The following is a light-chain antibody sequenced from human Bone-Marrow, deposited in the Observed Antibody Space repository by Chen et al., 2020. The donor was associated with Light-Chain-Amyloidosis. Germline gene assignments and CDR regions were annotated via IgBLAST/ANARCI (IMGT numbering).Light chain of an antibody. CDR3: QQRANWPWT. J-gene: IGKJ1*01. CDR2: DAS. V-gene: IGKV3-11*01. CDR1: QSVSSY. Sequence: EIVLTQSPATLSLSPGERATLSCRASQSVSSYLAWYQQKPGQAPRLLIYDASNRATDIPARFSGSGSGTDFTLTISSLEPEDFAFYYCQQRANWPWTLGQGTKVEIK.